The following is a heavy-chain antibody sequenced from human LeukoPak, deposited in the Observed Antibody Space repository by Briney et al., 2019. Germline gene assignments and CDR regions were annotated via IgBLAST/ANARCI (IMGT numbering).Heavy chain of an antibody. CDR1: GFTVSSNY. Sequence: GGSLRVSCAASGFTVSSNYMSWVRQAPGKGLEWVSVIYSGGSTYYADSVKGRFTISRDNSKNTLYLQMNSLRAEDTAVYYCASLWSLNGDFDYWGQGTLVAVSS. J-gene: IGHJ4*02. D-gene: IGHD3-3*01. CDR2: IYSGGST. V-gene: IGHV3-66*01. CDR3: ASLWSLNGDFDY.